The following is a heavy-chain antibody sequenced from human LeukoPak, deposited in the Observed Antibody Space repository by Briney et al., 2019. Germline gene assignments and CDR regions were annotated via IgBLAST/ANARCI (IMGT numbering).Heavy chain of an antibody. D-gene: IGHD1-26*01. V-gene: IGHV3-21*01. CDR1: GFTFSSYS. CDR3: ARVYEWALPDAFDI. J-gene: IGHJ3*02. CDR2: ISSSSSYI. Sequence: PGGSLRLSCAASGFTFSSYSMNWVRQAPGEGLEWVSSISSSSSYIYYADSVKGRFTISRDNAENSLYLQMNSLRAEDTAVYYCARVYEWALPDAFDIWGQGTMVTVSS.